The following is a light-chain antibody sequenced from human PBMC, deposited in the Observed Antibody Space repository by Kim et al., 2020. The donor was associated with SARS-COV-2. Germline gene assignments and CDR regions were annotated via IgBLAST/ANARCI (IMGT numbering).Light chain of an antibody. J-gene: IGKJ2*01. CDR3: QQRSNWPRMYT. V-gene: IGKV3-11*01. Sequence: SPGESATLACRASQSVSSYLAWYQQKPGQAPRLLIYDASNRATGIPARFSGSGSGTDFTLTISSLEPEDFAVYYCQQRSNWPRMYTFGQGTKLEI. CDR1: QSVSSY. CDR2: DAS.